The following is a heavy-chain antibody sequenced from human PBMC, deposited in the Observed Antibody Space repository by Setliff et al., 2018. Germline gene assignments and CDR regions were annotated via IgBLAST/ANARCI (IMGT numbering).Heavy chain of an antibody. CDR3: LGAGTCSY. Sequence: GGSLRLSCGGTGFSFRNCWASWVRQAPGKGPEWVASINPGGSEKYYVDSVRGRFTISRDNARNSLSLQMNSLRSDDTAVYYCLGAGTCSYWGQGTRVTVSS. V-gene: IGHV3-7*01. D-gene: IGHD3-10*02. J-gene: IGHJ4*02. CDR2: INPGGSEK. CDR1: GFSFRNCW.